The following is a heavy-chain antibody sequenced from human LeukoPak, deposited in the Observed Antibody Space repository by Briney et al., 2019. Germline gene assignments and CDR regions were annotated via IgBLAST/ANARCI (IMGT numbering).Heavy chain of an antibody. Sequence: SETLSLTCAVYGGSFSGYYWSWIRQPPGKGLEWIGEINHSGSTNYNPSLKSRVTISVDTSKNQFSLKLSSVTAADTAVYYCARRSQLEYYDFWSGYLFDIWGQGTMVTVSS. CDR1: GGSFSGYY. V-gene: IGHV4-34*01. D-gene: IGHD3-3*01. CDR2: INHSGST. J-gene: IGHJ3*02. CDR3: ARRSQLEYYDFWSGYLFDI.